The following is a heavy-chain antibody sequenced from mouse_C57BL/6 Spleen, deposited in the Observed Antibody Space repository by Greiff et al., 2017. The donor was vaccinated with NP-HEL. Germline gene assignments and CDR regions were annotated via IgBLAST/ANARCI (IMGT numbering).Heavy chain of an antibody. CDR1: GFTFSDYG. CDR2: ISSGSSTI. D-gene: IGHD3-2*02. CDR3: ARPRTTTQATAMDY. J-gene: IGHJ4*01. Sequence: EVQWVESGGGLVKPGGSLKLSCAASGFTFSDYGMHWVRQAPEKGLEWVAYISSGSSTIYYADTVKGRFTISRDNAKNTLFLQMTSLRSEDTAMYYCARPRTTTQATAMDYWGQGTSVTVSS. V-gene: IGHV5-17*01.